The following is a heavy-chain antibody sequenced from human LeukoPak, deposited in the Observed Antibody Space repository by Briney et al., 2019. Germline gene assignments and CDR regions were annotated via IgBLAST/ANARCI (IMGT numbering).Heavy chain of an antibody. CDR2: INHSGST. D-gene: IGHD2-2*01. J-gene: IGHJ4*02. Sequence: PSETLSLTCAVYGGSFSGYYWSWIRQPPGKGLEWIGEINHSGSTNYNPSLKSRVTISVDTSKNQFSLKLSSVTAADTAVYYCARGVVGIVVVLAAPGPRIAYYFDYWGQGTLVTVSS. CDR1: GGSFSGYY. CDR3: ARGVVGIVVVLAAPGPRIAYYFDY. V-gene: IGHV4-34*01.